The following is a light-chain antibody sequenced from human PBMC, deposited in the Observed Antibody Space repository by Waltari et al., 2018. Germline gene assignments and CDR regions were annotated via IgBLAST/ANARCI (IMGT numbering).Light chain of an antibody. CDR3: VLSMGSGIWV. CDR1: SGSVSTTYY. Sequence: QTVVTQEPSLSVSPGGTVTLTCGLSSGSVSTTYYPSWYQQAPGQAPRTLIFDTNALSSGFPDRFSGSILDNKAALTITGAQADDESDYYCVLSMGSGIWVFGGGTKLTVL. V-gene: IGLV8-61*01. CDR2: DTN. J-gene: IGLJ3*02.